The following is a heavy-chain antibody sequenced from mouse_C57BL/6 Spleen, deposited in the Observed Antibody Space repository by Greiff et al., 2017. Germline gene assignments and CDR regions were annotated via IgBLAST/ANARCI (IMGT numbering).Heavy chain of an antibody. CDR2: ISYDGSN. J-gene: IGHJ1*03. D-gene: IGHD2-3*01. V-gene: IGHV3-6*01. Sequence: DVQLQESGPGLVKPSQSLSLTCSVTGYSITSGYYWNWIRQFPGNKLEWMGYISYDGSNNYNPSLKNRISITRDTSKNQFFLKLNSVTTEDTATYYCARVYDGYPWYFDVWGTGTTVTVSS. CDR3: ARVYDGYPWYFDV. CDR1: GYSITSGYY.